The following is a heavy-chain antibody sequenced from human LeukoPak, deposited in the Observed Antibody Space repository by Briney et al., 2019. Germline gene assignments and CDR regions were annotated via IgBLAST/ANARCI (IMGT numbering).Heavy chain of an antibody. Sequence: ASVKVSRKASGYTFTSYGISWVRQAPGQGLEWMGIIHPSGGSTRYSQKFQGRVTMTRDTSTSTVYMELSSLRSEDTAVYYCARAYYGSGSYYMGYIDYWGQGTLVTVSS. J-gene: IGHJ4*02. CDR2: IHPSGGST. CDR1: GYTFTSYG. CDR3: ARAYYGSGSYYMGYIDY. D-gene: IGHD3-10*01. V-gene: IGHV1-46*01.